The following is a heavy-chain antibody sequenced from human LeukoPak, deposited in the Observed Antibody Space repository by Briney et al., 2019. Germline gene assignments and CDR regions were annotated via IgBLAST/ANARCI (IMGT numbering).Heavy chain of an antibody. Sequence: GGSLGLSCAASGFTFSAYWMTWVRQAPGKGLEWVANIKQDGREKYFVDSVRGRFTISRDNAKNSVSLQMNSLRTEDTAVYYCARVYGGKGGVFDYWGQGTLVTVSP. CDR3: ARVYGGKGGVFDY. V-gene: IGHV3-7*01. CDR1: GFTFSAYW. D-gene: IGHD4-17*01. CDR2: IKQDGREK. J-gene: IGHJ4*02.